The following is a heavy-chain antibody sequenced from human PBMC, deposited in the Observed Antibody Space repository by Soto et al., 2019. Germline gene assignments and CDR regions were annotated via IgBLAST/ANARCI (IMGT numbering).Heavy chain of an antibody. D-gene: IGHD3-3*01. J-gene: IGHJ6*02. CDR3: ARDQCDFWSGSDPYYYYYGMDV. CDR1: GYTFTSYG. CDR2: ISAYNGNT. V-gene: IGHV1-18*01. Sequence: ASVKVSCKASGYTFTSYGISWVRQAPGQGLEWMGWISAYNGNTNYAQKLQGRVTMTTDTSTSTAYMELRSLRSDDTAAYYCARDQCDFWSGSDPYYYYYGMDVWGQGTTVTVSS.